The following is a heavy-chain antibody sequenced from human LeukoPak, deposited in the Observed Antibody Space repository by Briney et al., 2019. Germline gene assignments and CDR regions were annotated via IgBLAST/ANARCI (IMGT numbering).Heavy chain of an antibody. Sequence: PSQTLSLTCTVSGGSISSGSYYWRWLRQPAGKGLEWIGRIYTSGSTNYNPSLKSRVTISVDTSKNQFSLKLSSVTAADTAVYYCARERGSYPWYFDYWGRGTLVTVSS. CDR2: IYTSGST. CDR1: GGSISSGSYY. CDR3: ARERGSYPWYFDY. D-gene: IGHD1-26*01. J-gene: IGHJ4*02. V-gene: IGHV4-61*02.